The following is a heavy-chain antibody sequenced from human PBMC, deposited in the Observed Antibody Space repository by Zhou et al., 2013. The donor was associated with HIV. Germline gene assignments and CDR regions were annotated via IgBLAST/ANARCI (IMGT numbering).Heavy chain of an antibody. CDR1: GYTFTGYY. CDR3: ARDIPILSVTTLDY. V-gene: IGHV1-2*02. D-gene: IGHD4-4*01. Sequence: QVQLVQSGTEVKKPGASVKVSCKASGYTFTGYYIHWMRQTPGQGLEWMGSINPNSGGTKYAQKFQGRVTMSRDTSINTAYMELSRLRSDDTAVYYCARDIPILSVTTLDYWGQGTLVTVSS. CDR2: INPNSGGT. J-gene: IGHJ4*02.